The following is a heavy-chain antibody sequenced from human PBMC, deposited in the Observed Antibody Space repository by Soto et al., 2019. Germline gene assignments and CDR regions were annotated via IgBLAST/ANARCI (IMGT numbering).Heavy chain of an antibody. D-gene: IGHD2-15*01. CDR1: GGTINSGDYF. CDR2: IFYTGST. J-gene: IGHJ4*02. V-gene: IGHV4-30-4*01. CDR3: ARVKDTLYRHYYFDY. Sequence: SETLSLTCSVSGGTINSGDYFWSWIRQPPGKGLEWIGSIFYTGSTYYSPSLKSRASMSMDTSKNLFYLRLRSLTAADTAVYFCARVKDTLYRHYYFDYWGQGNLVTVSS.